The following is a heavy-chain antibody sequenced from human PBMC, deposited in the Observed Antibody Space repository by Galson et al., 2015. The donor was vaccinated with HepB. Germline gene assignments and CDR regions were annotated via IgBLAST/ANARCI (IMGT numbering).Heavy chain of an antibody. Sequence: SLRLSCAVSGFRFNVYDMNWVRQAPGKGLEWVSGITNSGSRTYYAESGKGRFTISRDNSKNTVFLQMSSLRAEDTAIYYCAKGAYMSSYSLYGMDAWGQGTPVIVSS. CDR3: AKGAYMSSYSLYGMDA. CDR1: GFRFNVYD. CDR2: ITNSGSRT. J-gene: IGHJ6*02. D-gene: IGHD6-6*01. V-gene: IGHV3-23*05.